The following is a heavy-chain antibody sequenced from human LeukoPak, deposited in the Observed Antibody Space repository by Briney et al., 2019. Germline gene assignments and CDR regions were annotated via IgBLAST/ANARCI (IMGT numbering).Heavy chain of an antibody. Sequence: ASVKVSCTASGYTFTGYYMHWVRQASGQGLEWMGRINPNSGGTNYAQKFQGRVTMTRDTSISTAYMELSRLRSDDTAVYYCARQYSSPSNSDFDYWGQGTLVTVSS. V-gene: IGHV1-2*06. CDR1: GYTFTGYY. CDR2: INPNSGGT. CDR3: ARQYSSPSNSDFDY. J-gene: IGHJ4*02. D-gene: IGHD6-13*01.